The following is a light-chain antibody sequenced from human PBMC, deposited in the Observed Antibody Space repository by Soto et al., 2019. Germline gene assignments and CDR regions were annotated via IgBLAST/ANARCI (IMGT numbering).Light chain of an antibody. CDR2: GDS. Sequence: SVLTQPPSVSGAPGQRVTISCTGSSSNIGAGYNVHWYQQVPGTAPKLLIYGDSNRPSGVPDRFSGSKSGTSASLAITGLQAEDEADYYCQSYDSSLSGWLFGGGTKVTVL. J-gene: IGLJ3*02. V-gene: IGLV1-40*01. CDR1: SSNIGAGYN. CDR3: QSYDSSLSGWL.